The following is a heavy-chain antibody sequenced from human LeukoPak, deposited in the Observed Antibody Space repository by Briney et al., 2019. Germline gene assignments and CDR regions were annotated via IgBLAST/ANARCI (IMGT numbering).Heavy chain of an antibody. Sequence: PGGSLRLSCAASGFTFSSNWMHWVRQAPGKGLVWVSRISGDGSSTSYADSVKGRFTISRDNAKNTLYLQMNSLRVEDTAVYYCARGYSGYDYWGQGTLVTVSS. CDR2: ISGDGSST. CDR3: ARGYSGYDY. J-gene: IGHJ4*02. D-gene: IGHD5-12*01. CDR1: GFTFSSNW. V-gene: IGHV3-74*01.